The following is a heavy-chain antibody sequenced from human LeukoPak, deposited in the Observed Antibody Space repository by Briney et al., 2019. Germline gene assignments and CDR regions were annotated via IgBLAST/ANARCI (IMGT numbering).Heavy chain of an antibody. CDR3: ARVVRRRAVAGSHDAFDI. J-gene: IGHJ3*02. Sequence: SETLSLTCAVYGGSFSGYYWSWIRQPPGKGLEWIGEINHSGSTNYNPSLKSRVTISVDTSKNQFSLKLSSVTAADTAAYYCARVVRRRAVAGSHDAFDIWGQGTMVTVSS. CDR1: GGSFSGYY. V-gene: IGHV4-34*01. CDR2: INHSGST. D-gene: IGHD6-19*01.